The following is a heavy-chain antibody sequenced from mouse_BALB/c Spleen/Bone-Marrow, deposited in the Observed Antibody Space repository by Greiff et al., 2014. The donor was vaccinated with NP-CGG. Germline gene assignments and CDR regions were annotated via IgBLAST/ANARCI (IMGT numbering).Heavy chain of an antibody. J-gene: IGHJ3*01. CDR3: ARELGLRLAY. Sequence: QVQLKESGAELMKPGASVKISCKTPGYTFSSYWIEWVKQRPGHGLEWIGEILPGSGSTNSNEKFKGKATFTADTSSNTAYMQLSSLTSEDSAVYYCARELGLRLAYWGQGTLVTVSA. CDR1: GYTFSSYW. V-gene: IGHV1-9*01. D-gene: IGHD3-1*01. CDR2: ILPGSGST.